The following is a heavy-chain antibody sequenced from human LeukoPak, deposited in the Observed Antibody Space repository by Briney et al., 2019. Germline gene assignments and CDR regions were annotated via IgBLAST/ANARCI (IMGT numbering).Heavy chain of an antibody. J-gene: IGHJ4*02. V-gene: IGHV1-69*05. CDR1: GGTFSSYA. D-gene: IGHD1-7*01. CDR2: IIPIFGTA. CDR3: ARDTVSITGTTGYFDY. Sequence: ASVKVSCKASGGTFSSYAISWVRQAPGQGLEWMGGIIPIFGTANYAQKFQGRVTITTDESTSTAYMELSSLRSEDTAVYYCARDTVSITGTTGYFDYWGQGTLVTVSS.